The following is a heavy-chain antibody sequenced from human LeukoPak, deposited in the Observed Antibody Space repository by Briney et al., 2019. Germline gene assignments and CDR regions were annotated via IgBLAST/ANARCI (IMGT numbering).Heavy chain of an antibody. V-gene: IGHV3-23*01. CDR2: ISGSGGST. CDR1: GFTFSSYA. Sequence: GGSLRLSCAASGFTFSSYAMSWVRQAPGKGLEWVSAISGSGGSTYYADSVEGRFTISRDNSKNTLYLQMNSLRAEDTAVYYCAKADSSGYYYVGFGAFDIWGQGTMVTVSS. CDR3: AKADSSGYYYVGFGAFDI. J-gene: IGHJ3*02. D-gene: IGHD3-22*01.